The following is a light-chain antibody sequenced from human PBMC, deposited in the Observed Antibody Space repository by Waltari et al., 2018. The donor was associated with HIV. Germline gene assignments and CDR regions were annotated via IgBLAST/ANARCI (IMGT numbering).Light chain of an antibody. Sequence: QAVVTQEPSLTVSPGGTVTLTCCSSPVLVTTRHFPYLFQQKPGQAPRTLISDTSNKHSWTPARFSGSLLGGKAALTLSGAQPEDEAEYYCLLSYSGARPVVFGGGTKLTVL. V-gene: IGLV7-46*01. J-gene: IGLJ2*01. CDR3: LLSYSGARPVV. CDR1: PVLVTTRHF. CDR2: DTS.